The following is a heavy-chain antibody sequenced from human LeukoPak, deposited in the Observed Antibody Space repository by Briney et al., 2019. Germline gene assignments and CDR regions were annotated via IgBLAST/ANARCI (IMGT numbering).Heavy chain of an antibody. Sequence: LTGGSLTLSCAASAFTLISFGMHWVRQAPGKGREWVAVIAYDGTNKSYADSVKGRFTISRDNSKNTLYLQMNSLGAEDTSVYYGAKTRVVYARLDYWGQGTLVTVSS. J-gene: IGHJ4*02. CDR2: IAYDGTNK. D-gene: IGHD2-8*01. V-gene: IGHV3-30*18. CDR3: AKTRVVYARLDY. CDR1: AFTLISFG.